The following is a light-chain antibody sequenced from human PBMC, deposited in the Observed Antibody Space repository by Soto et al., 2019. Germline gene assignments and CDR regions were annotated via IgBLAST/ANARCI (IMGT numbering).Light chain of an antibody. CDR2: DAS. CDR3: QQRSNWPMYT. V-gene: IGKV3-11*01. Sequence: EIVLTQSPATLSLSPGERTTLSCRASQSVSSYLAWYQQKPGQAPRLLIYDASNRATGIPVRFSGSGSGTDFTLTISILEPEDFAVYYCQQRSNWPMYTFGQGTKVDIK. CDR1: QSVSSY. J-gene: IGKJ2*01.